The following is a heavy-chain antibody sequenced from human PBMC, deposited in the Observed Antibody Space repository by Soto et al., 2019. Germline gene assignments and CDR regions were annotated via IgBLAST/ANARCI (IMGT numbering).Heavy chain of an antibody. V-gene: IGHV1-2*04. J-gene: IGHJ4*02. Sequence: ASVKVSCKASGYTFTGYYMHWVRQAPGQGLEWMGWINPNSGGTNYAQKFQGWVTMTRDTSISTAYMELSRLRSDDTAVYYCARSEYSSSPTNYWGQGTLVTVSS. CDR2: INPNSGGT. D-gene: IGHD6-6*01. CDR3: ARSEYSSSPTNY. CDR1: GYTFTGYY.